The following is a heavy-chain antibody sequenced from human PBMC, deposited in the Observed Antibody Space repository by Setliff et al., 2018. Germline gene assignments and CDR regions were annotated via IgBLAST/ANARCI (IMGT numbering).Heavy chain of an antibody. Sequence: ETLSLTCAVSGGSISSSNWWSWVRQPPGKGLEWIGEIYHSGSTNYNPSLKSRVTISVDKSKNQFSLKLSSVTAADTAVYYCARGSSSWYALFDYWGQGTLVTVSS. J-gene: IGHJ4*02. CDR1: GGSISSSNW. CDR3: ARGSSSWYALFDY. V-gene: IGHV4-4*02. CDR2: IYHSGST. D-gene: IGHD6-13*01.